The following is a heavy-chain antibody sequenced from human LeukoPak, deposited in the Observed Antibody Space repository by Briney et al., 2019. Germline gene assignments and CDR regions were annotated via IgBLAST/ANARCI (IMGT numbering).Heavy chain of an antibody. CDR3: ARAYFDFWRGFYYYYVDV. Sequence: SETLSLTCSVPGGAIISHYWSWIRQPPGKGLEWIGHTYYNGSTNYNPSLKSRVTMSVDTSKNHVSLKLSSVTAADTGVYYCARAYFDFWRGFYYYYVDVWVKGTTVTVSS. J-gene: IGHJ6*03. CDR1: GGAIISHY. V-gene: IGHV4-59*11. CDR2: TYYNGST. D-gene: IGHD3-3*01.